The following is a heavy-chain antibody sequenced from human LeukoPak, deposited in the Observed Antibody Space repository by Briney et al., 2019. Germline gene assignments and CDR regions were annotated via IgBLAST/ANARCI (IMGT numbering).Heavy chain of an antibody. CDR1: GFTFSSYA. CDR2: ISYDGSNK. J-gene: IGHJ5*02. V-gene: IGHV3-30*04. CDR3: ARDVYCSSTRCYTKNWFHP. Sequence: GGSLRLSCAASGFTFSSYAMHWVRQAPGKGLEWVAVISYDGSNKYYADSVKGRFTISRDNSKNTRYLQMNSLRAEDTAVYYCARDVYCSSTRCYTKNWFHP. D-gene: IGHD2-2*02.